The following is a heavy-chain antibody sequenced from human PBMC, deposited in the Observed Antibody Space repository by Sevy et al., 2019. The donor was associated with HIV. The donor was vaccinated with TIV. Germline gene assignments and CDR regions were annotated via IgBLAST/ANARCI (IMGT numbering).Heavy chain of an antibody. CDR1: GFTFSRYG. CDR2: ILYDGFNK. CDR3: ARDRVASSSYVPGYYYGMDV. Sequence: GGSLRLSCGASGFTFSRYGMHWVRQAPGKGLEWVAIILYDGFNKHYADSVKGRFTISRDNSTNTVYLQMNSLRTEDTAGYYCARDRVASSSYVPGYYYGMDVWGQGTTVTVSS. D-gene: IGHD5-12*01. V-gene: IGHV3-30*03. J-gene: IGHJ6*02.